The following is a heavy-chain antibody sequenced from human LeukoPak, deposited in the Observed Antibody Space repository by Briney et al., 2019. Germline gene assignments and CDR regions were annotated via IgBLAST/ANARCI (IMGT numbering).Heavy chain of an antibody. CDR1: GFTFSSYG. Sequence: GRSLRLSCAASGFTFSSYGMHWVRQAPGKGLEWVAVIWYDGSNKYYADSVKGRFTISRDNSKNTLCLQMNSLRAEDTAVYYCARDTALGLATGMDVWGQGTTVTVSS. CDR3: ARDTALGLATGMDV. CDR2: IWYDGSNK. J-gene: IGHJ6*02. V-gene: IGHV3-30*19. D-gene: IGHD4-17*01.